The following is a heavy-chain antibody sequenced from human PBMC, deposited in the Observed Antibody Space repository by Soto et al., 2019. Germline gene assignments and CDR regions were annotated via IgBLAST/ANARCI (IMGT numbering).Heavy chain of an antibody. CDR2: IDPSDSYT. CDR1: GYSFTSYW. Sequence: GESLKISCXGSGYSFTSYWISWVRQMPGKGLEWMGRIDPSDSYTNYSPSFQGHVTMTRDTSISTAYMELSRLRSDDTAVYYCARGSSEGGYSYGYWGQGTLVTVSS. J-gene: IGHJ4*02. V-gene: IGHV5-10-1*01. CDR3: ARGSSEGGYSYGY. D-gene: IGHD5-18*01.